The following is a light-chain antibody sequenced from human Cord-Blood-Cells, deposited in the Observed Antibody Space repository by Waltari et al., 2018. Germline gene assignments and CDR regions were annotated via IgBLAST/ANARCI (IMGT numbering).Light chain of an antibody. CDR1: SSNIGSNY. CDR2: RNN. CDR3: AAWDGGLSGWV. J-gene: IGLJ3*02. V-gene: IGLV1-47*01. Sequence: QSVLTQPPSASGTPGQRVTIPCSGSSSNIGSNYVYWYQQLPGTAPKLLFYRNNHRPSGVPYRFSGSNSGTLPSLAISRLRSDDESDYYCAAWDGGLSGWVFGGGTKLTVL.